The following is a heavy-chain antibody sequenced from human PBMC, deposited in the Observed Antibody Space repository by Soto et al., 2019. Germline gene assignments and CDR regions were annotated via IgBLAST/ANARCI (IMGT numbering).Heavy chain of an antibody. CDR1: GGTFNSYG. J-gene: IGHJ5*02. CDR3: ARHVEYSISSWFDP. Sequence: GASVKVSCKTSGGTFNSYGISWVRQAPGQGLEWMGGIIPVFGSPNYAQKFQGRVTITTDEATNTAYLELISLRSEDTAVYFCARHVEYSISSWFDPWGQGTLVTVS. CDR2: IIPVFGSP. D-gene: IGHD6-6*01. V-gene: IGHV1-69*05.